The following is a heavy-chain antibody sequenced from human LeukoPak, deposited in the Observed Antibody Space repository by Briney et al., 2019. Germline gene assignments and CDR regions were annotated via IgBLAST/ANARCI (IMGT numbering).Heavy chain of an antibody. CDR2: INPNSGDT. CDR3: AREDYDSSGEYFQH. Sequence: ASVKVSCKASGYTFTGYYMRWVRQAPGQGLEWMGWINPNSGDTNYAQKFQGRVTMTRDTSISTAYMELSRLRSDDTAVYYCAREDYDSSGEYFQHWGQGTLVTVSS. CDR1: GYTFTGYY. D-gene: IGHD3-22*01. J-gene: IGHJ1*01. V-gene: IGHV1-2*02.